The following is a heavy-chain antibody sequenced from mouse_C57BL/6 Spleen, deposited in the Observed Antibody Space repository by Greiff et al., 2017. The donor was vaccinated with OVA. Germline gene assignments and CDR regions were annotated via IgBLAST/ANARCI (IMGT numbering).Heavy chain of an antibody. Sequence: VQLQQSGAELVRPGSSVKLSCKASGYTFTSYWMHWVKQRPIQGLEWIGNIDPSDSETHYNQKFKDKATLTVDKSSSTAYMQLSSLTSEDSAVYYCARSYYGSSYGLFDYWGQGTTLTVSS. V-gene: IGHV1-52*01. J-gene: IGHJ2*01. CDR1: GYTFTSYW. CDR2: IDPSDSET. D-gene: IGHD1-1*01. CDR3: ARSYYGSSYGLFDY.